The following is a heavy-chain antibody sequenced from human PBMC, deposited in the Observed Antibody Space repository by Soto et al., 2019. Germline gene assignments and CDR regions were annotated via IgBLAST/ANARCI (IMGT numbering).Heavy chain of an antibody. CDR1: GFIVSSSY. V-gene: IGHV3-53*04. D-gene: IGHD4-17*01. CDR3: ARGETTVTHFDP. J-gene: IGHJ5*02. CDR2: IYSGGNT. Sequence: GGSLRLSCEASGFIVSSSYMTWVRQAPGKGLEWVSVIYSGGNTYYADSVKGRFTISRQNSKNTLFLQMNSLRGEDTAMYYCARGETTVTHFDPWGQGTLVTVSS.